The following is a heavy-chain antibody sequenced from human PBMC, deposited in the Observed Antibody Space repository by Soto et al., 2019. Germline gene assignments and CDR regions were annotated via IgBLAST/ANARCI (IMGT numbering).Heavy chain of an antibody. V-gene: IGHV3-33*01. CDR2: IWYDGSNK. Sequence: QVQLVESGGGVVQPGRSLRLSCAASGFTFSSYGMHWVRQAPGKGLEWVAVIWYDGSNKYYADSVKGRFTISRDNSKNTRYLQMNSLRAEDTAVYYCARAPGSGSYYDYFDYWGQGTLVTVSS. J-gene: IGHJ4*02. CDR1: GFTFSSYG. D-gene: IGHD1-26*01. CDR3: ARAPGSGSYYDYFDY.